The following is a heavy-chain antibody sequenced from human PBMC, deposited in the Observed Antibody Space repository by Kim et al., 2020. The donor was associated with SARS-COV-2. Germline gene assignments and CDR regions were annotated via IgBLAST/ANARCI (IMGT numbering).Heavy chain of an antibody. CDR2: NSHSGST. CDR3: ARDPGNSSSWYGACNCFDP. CDR1: GGSFSAYY. Sequence: SETLSLTCAAYGGSFSAYYWSWIRQPPGKGLEWIGENSHSGSTNYNPSPESRVIISVDTSKNQFSLKLSSVTAADTAVYYCARDPGNSSSWYGACNCFDP. V-gene: IGHV4-34*01. J-gene: IGHJ5*02. D-gene: IGHD6-13*01.